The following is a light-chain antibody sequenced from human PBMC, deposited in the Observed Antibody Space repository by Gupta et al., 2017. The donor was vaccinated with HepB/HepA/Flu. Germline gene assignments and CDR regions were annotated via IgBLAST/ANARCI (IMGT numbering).Light chain of an antibody. J-gene: IGKJ2*01. CDR2: AAS. Sequence: DLQMTQFPSSLSASVGERVTITCRASQNIDIFLAWYKQTPGKAPDLRIYAASTLQNGVPSRFSGSGSGTDCTLTISGLQPEDFATYYGQQGYTTPYTFGQGTKVEIK. V-gene: IGKV1-39*01. CDR3: QQGYTTPYT. CDR1: QNIDIF.